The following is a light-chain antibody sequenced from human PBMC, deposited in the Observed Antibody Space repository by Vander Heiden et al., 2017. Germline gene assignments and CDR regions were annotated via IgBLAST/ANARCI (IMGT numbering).Light chain of an antibody. CDR3: QQFNSYPPLLT. V-gene: IGKV1-13*02. Sequence: AIQLNQPASTLSASVGDRVTITCRASQGIGSALAWYQQKPGKAPNLLIYDASSLQRGVPSRFSGSRSGTHFTLTISRLQPEDFATYYCQQFNSYPPLLTFGGGTKVEIK. J-gene: IGKJ4*01. CDR1: QGIGSA. CDR2: DAS.